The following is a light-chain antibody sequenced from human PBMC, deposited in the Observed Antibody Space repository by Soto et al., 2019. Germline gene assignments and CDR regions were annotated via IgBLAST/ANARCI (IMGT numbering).Light chain of an antibody. CDR1: SSNIGTYS. J-gene: IGLJ3*02. CDR3: GAWDRSLTGGV. V-gene: IGLV1-51*02. Sequence: QTVVTQPPSVSAAPGQKVTISCSGSSSNIGTYSVSWYQQLPGSAPKLLIHEDNKRPSGIPDRFSGSKSGTSATLGITGLQAGVEADYYCGAWDRSLTGGVFGGGTKLTVL. CDR2: EDN.